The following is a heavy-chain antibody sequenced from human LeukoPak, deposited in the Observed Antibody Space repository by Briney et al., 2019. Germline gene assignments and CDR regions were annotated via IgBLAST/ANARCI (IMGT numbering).Heavy chain of an antibody. V-gene: IGHV4-59*01. D-gene: IGHD6-13*01. J-gene: IGHJ4*02. CDR1: GGPISSYY. CDR2: IYYSGIT. Sequence: PSETLSLTCSVSGGPISSYYWSWIRQPPGKGLEWIGYIYYSGITNYNPSLKSRVTISVDTSKNQFSLKLSSVTAADTAVYYCARGYSSSWIDYWGQGTLVTVSS. CDR3: ARGYSSSWIDY.